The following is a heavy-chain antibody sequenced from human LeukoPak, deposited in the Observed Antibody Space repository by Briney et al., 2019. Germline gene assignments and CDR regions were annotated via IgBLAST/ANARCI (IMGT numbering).Heavy chain of an antibody. J-gene: IGHJ5*02. Sequence: GASVKVSCKASGYTFTSYGISWVRQAPGQGLEWMGWISAYNGNTNYAQKLQGRVTMTTDTSTSTAYMELRSLRSDDTAVYYCARGVGYDILTGYYLSWFDPWGQGTLVTVSS. CDR3: ARGVGYDILTGYYLSWFDP. CDR2: ISAYNGNT. CDR1: GYTFTSYG. D-gene: IGHD3-9*01. V-gene: IGHV1-18*01.